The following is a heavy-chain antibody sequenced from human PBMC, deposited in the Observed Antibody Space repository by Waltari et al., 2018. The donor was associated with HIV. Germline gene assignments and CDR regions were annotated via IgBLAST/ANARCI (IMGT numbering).Heavy chain of an antibody. CDR3: AGDIAEVAAAVVPPPSWFDP. J-gene: IGHJ5*02. CDR2: INHTGGS. CDR1: GGSLSGYD. V-gene: IGHV4-34*01. D-gene: IGHD2-2*01. Sequence: QVQLQQWGAGLLKPSETLSLTCAVYGGSLSGYDWSWIRQPPGKGLEWIGEINHTGGSNYNPSLKSRVTISVDTSKNQVSLKLASVSAADTAIYYCAGDIAEVAAAVVPPPSWFDPWGQGTLVTVSS.